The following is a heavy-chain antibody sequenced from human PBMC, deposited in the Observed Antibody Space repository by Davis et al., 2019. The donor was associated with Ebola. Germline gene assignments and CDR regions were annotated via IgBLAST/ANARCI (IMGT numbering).Heavy chain of an antibody. Sequence: PSETLSLTCAISGDSVSSSGAAWIWIRQSPSRGLEWLGRTYYNSKWYNDYAVSVKSRITINPDTSKNQFSLQLNSVTPEDTAVYYCARGWLRSSFDYWGQGTLVTVSS. CDR1: GDSVSSSGAA. CDR2: TYYNSKWYN. J-gene: IGHJ4*02. CDR3: ARGWLRSSFDY. V-gene: IGHV6-1*01. D-gene: IGHD5-12*01.